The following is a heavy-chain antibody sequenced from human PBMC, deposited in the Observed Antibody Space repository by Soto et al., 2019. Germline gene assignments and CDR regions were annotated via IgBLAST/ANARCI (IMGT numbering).Heavy chain of an antibody. CDR3: AREGYSTAYYYYGMDV. CDR1: GFTFSSYW. Sequence: GGSLRLSCAASGFTFSSYWMSWVRQAPGKGLEWVANIKQDGSEKYYVDSVKGRFTISRDNAKNSLYLQMSSLRAEDTAVYYCAREGYSTAYYYYGMDVWGQGTTVTVSS. V-gene: IGHV3-7*01. CDR2: IKQDGSEK. D-gene: IGHD2-15*01. J-gene: IGHJ6*02.